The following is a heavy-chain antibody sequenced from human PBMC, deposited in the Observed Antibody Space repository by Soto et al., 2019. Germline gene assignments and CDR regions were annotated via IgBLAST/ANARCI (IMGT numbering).Heavy chain of an antibody. CDR3: AKFTTSYAFDY. CDR2: ISYDGSNK. Sequence: GGSLRLSCAASGFTFISYGMHWVRQAPGKGLEWVAVISYDGSNKYYADSVKGRFTISRDNSKNTLYLQMNSLRAEDTAVYYCAKFTTSYAFDYWGQGTLVTVSS. V-gene: IGHV3-30*18. J-gene: IGHJ4*02. D-gene: IGHD2-2*01. CDR1: GFTFISYG.